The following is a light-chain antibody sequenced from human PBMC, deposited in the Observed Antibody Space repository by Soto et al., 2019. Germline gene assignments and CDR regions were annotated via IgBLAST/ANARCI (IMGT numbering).Light chain of an antibody. CDR3: KLFYAYSPWT. Sequence: QVKQSPSSLSSSFGGIVIMTSGASQNINNRLAWYQQRPGKSPKLLVYWASTLESGVPSRFSGSGSGTEFTLSISGLQPDDVPPYHCKLFYAYSPWTFGQGTKVDIK. V-gene: IGKV1-5*03. J-gene: IGKJ1*01. CDR1: QNINNR. CDR2: WAS.